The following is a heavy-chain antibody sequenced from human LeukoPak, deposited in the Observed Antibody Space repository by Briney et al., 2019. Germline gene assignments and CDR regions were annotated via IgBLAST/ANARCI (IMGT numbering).Heavy chain of an antibody. CDR3: ASGTGYTDHDY. V-gene: IGHV3-15*01. Sequence: PGGSLSLSCAASGFTFSNAWMSWVRQAPGKGLEWFGRIKRKIVGGTLDYTAPAKGRFIVSRDDSEDTLYLEMNNLKTEDTAVYYCASGTGYTDHDYWGQGTLVTVSS. J-gene: IGHJ4*02. D-gene: IGHD5-12*01. CDR2: IKRKIVGGTL. CDR1: GFTFSNAW.